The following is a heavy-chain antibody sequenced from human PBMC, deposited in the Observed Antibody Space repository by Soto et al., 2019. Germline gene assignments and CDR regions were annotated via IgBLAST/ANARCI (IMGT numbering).Heavy chain of an antibody. Sequence: PSETLSLTCTVSGGSISSGDYYWSWIRQPPGKGLEWIGYIYYSGSTYYNPSLKSRVTISVDTSKNQFSLKLSSVTAADTAVYYCARDNVAFLYSYGPHYGMDVWGQGTTVTVSS. J-gene: IGHJ6*02. D-gene: IGHD5-18*01. CDR3: ARDNVAFLYSYGPHYGMDV. CDR2: IYYSGST. V-gene: IGHV4-30-4*01. CDR1: GGSISSGDYY.